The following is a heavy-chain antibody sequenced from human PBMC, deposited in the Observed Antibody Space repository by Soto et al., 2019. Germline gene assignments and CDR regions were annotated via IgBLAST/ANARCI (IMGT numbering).Heavy chain of an antibody. CDR1: GFTFSSYS. V-gene: IGHV3-21*01. CDR3: AREWPPIVVVPAATEYYFDY. D-gene: IGHD2-2*01. J-gene: IGHJ4*02. CDR2: ISSSSSYI. Sequence: EVQLVESGGGLVKPGGSLRLSCAASGFTFSSYSMNWVRQAPGKGLEWVSSISSSSSYIYYADSVKGRFTISRDNAKNSLYLQMNSLRADATAVYYCAREWPPIVVVPAATEYYFDYWGQGTLVTVSS.